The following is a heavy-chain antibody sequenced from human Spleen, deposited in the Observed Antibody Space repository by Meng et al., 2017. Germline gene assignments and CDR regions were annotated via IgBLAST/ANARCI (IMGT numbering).Heavy chain of an antibody. J-gene: IGHJ4*02. V-gene: IGHV4-4*02. CDR1: GGPISSCDW. D-gene: IGHD6-19*01. CDR3: ARGRGSGWYFHHFDY. Sequence: VRTQQSGPGLVKPSGTLSLTLAVSGGPISSCDWWSWVRQPPGKGLEWIGEINHSGSTNYNPSLKSRVTISVDTSKNQFSLKLSSVTAADTAVYYCARGRGSGWYFHHFDYWGQGTLVTVSS. CDR2: INHSGST.